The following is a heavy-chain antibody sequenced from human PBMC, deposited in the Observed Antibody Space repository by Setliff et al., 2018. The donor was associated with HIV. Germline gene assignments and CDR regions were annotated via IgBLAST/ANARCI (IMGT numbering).Heavy chain of an antibody. J-gene: IGHJ3*02. CDR1: GFPFNEYG. CDR3: ARVGYSSSWYWAGAFDI. Sequence: PGESLKISCAASGFPFNEYGMHWVRQAPGKGLEWVAVVWYDGSNKYYGDSVKGRFTISRDNSKNTLYLQMNSLRAEDTAVYYCARVGYSSSWYWAGAFDIWGQGTMVTVSS. CDR2: VWYDGSNK. V-gene: IGHV3-33*01. D-gene: IGHD6-13*01.